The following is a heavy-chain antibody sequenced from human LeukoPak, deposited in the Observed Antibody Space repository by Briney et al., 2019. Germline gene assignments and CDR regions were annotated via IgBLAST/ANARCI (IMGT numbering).Heavy chain of an antibody. J-gene: IGHJ4*02. D-gene: IGHD3-16*02. CDR2: ISYDGSFK. CDR1: GFIFSTYA. CDR3: AKGLRLGLGELSTFDY. Sequence: GRSLRLSCAASGFIFSTYAMHWVRQSPDKGLEWVASISYDGSFKYYVDSVKGRFTISRDNSKNTLYLQMNSLRPEDTAVYYCAKGLRLGLGELSTFDYWGQGTLVTVSS. V-gene: IGHV3-30*18.